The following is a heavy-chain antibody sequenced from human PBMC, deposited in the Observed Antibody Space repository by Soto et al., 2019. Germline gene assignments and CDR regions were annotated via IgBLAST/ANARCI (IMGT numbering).Heavy chain of an antibody. Sequence: QVQLQESGPGLVKPSETLSLTCTVSGGSVSSGSYYWSWIRQPPGKGLEWIGYIYYSGSTNYNPSLNSRVTISVDTSKNQFSLKLSSVTAADTAVYYCARDRDYYYGMDVWGQGTTVTVSS. J-gene: IGHJ6*02. CDR2: IYYSGST. V-gene: IGHV4-61*01. CDR1: GGSVSSGSYY. CDR3: ARDRDYYYGMDV.